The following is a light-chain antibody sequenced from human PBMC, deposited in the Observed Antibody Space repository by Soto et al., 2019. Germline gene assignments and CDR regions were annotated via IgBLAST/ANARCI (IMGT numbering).Light chain of an antibody. CDR1: QSISSNS. V-gene: IGKV3-20*01. CDR2: GAS. CDR3: QQYGSSPRT. J-gene: IGKJ4*01. Sequence: EMVLTQSPGTLSLSPGERATLSCRASQSISSNSLAWYQQKPGQAPRLFIYGASSRATGIPDRFSGSGSGTDFTLAISRLEPEDFAVYYCQQYGSSPRTFGGGTKVDIK.